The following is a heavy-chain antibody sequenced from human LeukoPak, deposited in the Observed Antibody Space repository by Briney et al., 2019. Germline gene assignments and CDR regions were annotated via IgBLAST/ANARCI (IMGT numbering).Heavy chain of an antibody. CDR1: GYSISSGYY. D-gene: IGHD4-17*01. CDR2: IYHSGST. J-gene: IGHJ4*02. V-gene: IGHV4-38-2*02. CDR3: ARAKAQGFMTTVTLFDY. Sequence: SETLSLTCTVSGYSISSGYYWGWIRPPPGKGLEWIGSIYHSGSTYYNPSLKSRVTISVDTSKNQFSLKLSSVTAADTAVYYCARAKAQGFMTTVTLFDYWGQGTLVTVSS.